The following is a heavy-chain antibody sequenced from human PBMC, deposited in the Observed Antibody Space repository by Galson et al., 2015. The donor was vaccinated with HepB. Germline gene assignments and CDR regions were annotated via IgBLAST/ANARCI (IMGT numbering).Heavy chain of an antibody. CDR3: ASGIIAVAGAYYFDY. D-gene: IGHD6-19*01. J-gene: IGHJ4*02. CDR1: GGTFSSYG. Sequence: SVKVSCKASGGTFSSYGISWVRQAPGQGLEWLGGIIPIFGTANYAQKFQGRVTITADESTSTAYMEQSSLRSEDTAVYYCASGIIAVAGAYYFDYWGQGTLVTVSS. CDR2: IIPIFGTA. V-gene: IGHV1-69*13.